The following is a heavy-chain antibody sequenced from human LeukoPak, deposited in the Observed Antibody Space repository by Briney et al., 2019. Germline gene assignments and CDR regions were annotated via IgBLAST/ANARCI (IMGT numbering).Heavy chain of an antibody. J-gene: IGHJ4*02. V-gene: IGHV1-3*01. CDR2: INAGNGNT. CDR1: GYTFTSYA. CDR3: ARILWFGESHFDY. Sequence: ASVKVSCKASGYTFTSYAMHWVRQAPGQRLEWIGWINAGNGNTKYSQKFQGRVTITRDTSASTAYMELSSLRSEDTAVYYCARILWFGESHFDYWGQGTLVTVSS. D-gene: IGHD3-10*01.